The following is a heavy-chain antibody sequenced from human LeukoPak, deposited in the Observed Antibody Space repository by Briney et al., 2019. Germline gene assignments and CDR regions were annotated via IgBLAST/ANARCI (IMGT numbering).Heavy chain of an antibody. CDR2: IYYSGST. V-gene: IGHV4-59*01. Sequence: SETLSLTCTVSGDSISSYYWSWIRQPPGKGLEWIGYIYYSGSTNYNPSLKSRVTISVDTSKNQFSLKLSSVTAADTAVYYCAREGGYSGNLLDYWGQGTLVTVSS. D-gene: IGHD1-26*01. CDR1: GDSISSYY. CDR3: AREGGYSGNLLDY. J-gene: IGHJ4*02.